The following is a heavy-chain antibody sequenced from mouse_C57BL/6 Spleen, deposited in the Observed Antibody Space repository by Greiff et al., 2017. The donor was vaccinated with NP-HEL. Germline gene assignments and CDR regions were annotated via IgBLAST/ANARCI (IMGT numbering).Heavy chain of an antibody. CDR1: GFTFSSYA. CDR2: ISSGGDYI. D-gene: IGHD2-3*01. Sequence: EVKLMESGEGLVKPGGSLKLSCAASGFTFSSYAMSWVRQTPEKRLEWVAYISSGGDYIYSADTVTGRFTISRDNARNTLYLQMSSLKSEDTAMYYCTRVDYDGYYWYFDVWGTGTTVTVSS. V-gene: IGHV5-9-1*02. CDR3: TRVDYDGYYWYFDV. J-gene: IGHJ1*03.